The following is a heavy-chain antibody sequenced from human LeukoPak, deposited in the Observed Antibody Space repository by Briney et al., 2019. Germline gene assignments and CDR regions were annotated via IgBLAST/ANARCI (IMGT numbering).Heavy chain of an antibody. CDR1: GFTFSSYS. CDR2: ISSSSSTI. Sequence: GGSLRLSCAASGFTFSSYSMNWVRQAPGKGLEWVSYISSSSSTIYYADSVKGRFTISRDNAKNSLYLQMNSLRAEDTAVYYCAREPSVAPMDVWGQGTTVTVSS. J-gene: IGHJ6*02. D-gene: IGHD2-21*01. V-gene: IGHV3-48*04. CDR3: AREPSVAPMDV.